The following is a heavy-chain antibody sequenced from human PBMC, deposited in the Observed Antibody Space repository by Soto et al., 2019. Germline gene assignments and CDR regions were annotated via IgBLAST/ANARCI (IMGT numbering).Heavy chain of an antibody. D-gene: IGHD2-2*01. CDR3: VKDHGPYHLNFEF. Sequence: SETLSLTCAVYGGSFSGYYWNWIRQPPGKGLEWIGEIDHSGYTNYNPSLKSRVTISVDTSKNQFSLRLTSVTAADTAVYYCVKDHGPYHLNFEFWGRGTLVTVSS. CDR2: IDHSGYT. V-gene: IGHV4-34*01. J-gene: IGHJ4*02. CDR1: GGSFSGYY.